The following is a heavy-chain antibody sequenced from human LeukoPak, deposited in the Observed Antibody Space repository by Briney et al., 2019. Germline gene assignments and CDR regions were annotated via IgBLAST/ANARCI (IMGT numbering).Heavy chain of an antibody. CDR1: GFTFSSYG. Sequence: GRSLRLSCAAPGFTFSSYGMHWVHQAPGKGLEWVAVISYDGSNKYYADSVKGRFTISRDNSKNTLYLQMNSLRAEDTAVYYCARGAVAGFDYWGQGTLVTVSS. V-gene: IGHV3-30*03. D-gene: IGHD6-19*01. CDR3: ARGAVAGFDY. J-gene: IGHJ4*02. CDR2: ISYDGSNK.